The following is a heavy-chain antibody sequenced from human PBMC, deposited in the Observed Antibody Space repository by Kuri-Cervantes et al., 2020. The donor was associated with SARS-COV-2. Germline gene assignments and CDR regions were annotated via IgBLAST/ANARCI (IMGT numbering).Heavy chain of an antibody. V-gene: IGHV1-58*01. CDR2: IVVGSGNT. CDR1: GFTFTSSA. Sequence: SVKVSCKASGFTFTSSAVQWVRQARGQRLEWIGWIVVGSGNTNYAQKFQERVTITRDMSTSTAYMELSSLRSEDTAVYYCARDSGGRPSTVVTDDYWGQGTLVTVSS. CDR3: ARDSGGRPSTVVTDDY. J-gene: IGHJ4*02. D-gene: IGHD4-23*01.